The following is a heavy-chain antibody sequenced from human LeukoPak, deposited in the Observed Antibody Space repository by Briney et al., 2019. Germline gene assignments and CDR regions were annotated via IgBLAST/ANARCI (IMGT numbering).Heavy chain of an antibody. CDR1: GGTFSSYT. D-gene: IGHD2-2*01. J-gene: IGHJ6*02. Sequence: GASVKVSCKASGGTFSSYTISWVRQAPGQGLEWMGRITPILGIANYAQKFQGRVTITADKSTSTAYMELSSLRSEDTAVYYCASLLGYCSSTSCAYGMDVWGQGTTVTVSS. CDR3: ASLLGYCSSTSCAYGMDV. V-gene: IGHV1-69*02. CDR2: ITPILGIA.